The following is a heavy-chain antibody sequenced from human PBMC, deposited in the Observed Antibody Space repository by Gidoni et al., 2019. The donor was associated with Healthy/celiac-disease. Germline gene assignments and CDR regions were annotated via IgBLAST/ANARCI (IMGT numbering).Heavy chain of an antibody. D-gene: IGHD3-3*01. CDR1: GGSISSSSDY. J-gene: IGHJ6*02. CDR3: ARCNDFWSSYREYGMDV. Sequence: LQLQESRPGLVKPSETLPLTRTISGGSISSSSDYWGWIRQPPGKGLEWIGSIYWSGITYYSPSLKSRITITVDTSKNQFSLKLSSVTAADTAVYYCARCNDFWSSYREYGMDVWGQGTTITVSS. V-gene: IGHV4-39*07. CDR2: IYWSGIT.